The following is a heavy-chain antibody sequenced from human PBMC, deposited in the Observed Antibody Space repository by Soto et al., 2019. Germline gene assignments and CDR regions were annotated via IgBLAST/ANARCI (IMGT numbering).Heavy chain of an antibody. V-gene: IGHV4-30-4*01. CDR1: GDYIHVGGYY. D-gene: IGHD2-2*01. Sequence: SETLSLTCSVSGDYIHVGGYYWTWIRQRPGKGLEWMGYIYYTGKTYYNPSLESRLTMSVDRSKNQFSLRLTSVTAADTAVYFCGRDLTSIANCIDPWGQGTLVTVPS. CDR2: IYYTGKT. J-gene: IGHJ5*02. CDR3: GRDLTSIANCIDP.